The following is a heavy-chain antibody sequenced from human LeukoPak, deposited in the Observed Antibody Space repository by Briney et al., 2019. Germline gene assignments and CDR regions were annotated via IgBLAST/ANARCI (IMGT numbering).Heavy chain of an antibody. Sequence: PSETLSLTCTVSAGSISSDYWSWIRQAPGKGLEYIGYTTYSGSTNYNPSLKSRGTFSLDTSKNQFSLKLSSVTAADTAVYYCARAGGDSSGYYHYYYYYGMDVWGQGTTVTASS. J-gene: IGHJ6*02. CDR3: ARAGGDSSGYYHYYYYYGMDV. CDR1: AGSISSDY. V-gene: IGHV4-59*01. CDR2: TTYSGST. D-gene: IGHD3-22*01.